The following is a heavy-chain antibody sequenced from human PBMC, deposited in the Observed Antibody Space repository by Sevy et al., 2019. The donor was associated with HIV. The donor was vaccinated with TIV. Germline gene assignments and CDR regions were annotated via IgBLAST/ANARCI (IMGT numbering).Heavy chain of an antibody. Sequence: ASVKVSCKASGYTFTSYGISWVRQAPGQGLEWMGWISAYNGNTNYAQKLQGRGTMTTDTSTSTAYMELRSLRSDDTAVYYCARDISIAVAGRDYYYYGMDVWGQGTTVTVSS. CDR2: ISAYNGNT. CDR1: GYTFTSYG. V-gene: IGHV1-18*01. J-gene: IGHJ6*02. D-gene: IGHD6-19*01. CDR3: ARDISIAVAGRDYYYYGMDV.